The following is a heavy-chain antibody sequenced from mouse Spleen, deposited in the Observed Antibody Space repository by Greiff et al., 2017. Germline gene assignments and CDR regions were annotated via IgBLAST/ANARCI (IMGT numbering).Heavy chain of an antibody. CDR3: ARLRGYGNYGDY. CDR2: ISYDGSN. CDR1: GYSITSGYY. D-gene: IGHD2-1*01. V-gene: IGHV3-6*01. Sequence: DVQLQESGPGLVKPSQSLSLTCSVTGYSITSGYYWNWIRQFPGNKLEWMGYISYDGSNNYNPSLKNRISITRDISKNQFFLKLNSVTTEDTATYYCARLRGYGNYGDYWGQGTTLTVSS. J-gene: IGHJ2*01.